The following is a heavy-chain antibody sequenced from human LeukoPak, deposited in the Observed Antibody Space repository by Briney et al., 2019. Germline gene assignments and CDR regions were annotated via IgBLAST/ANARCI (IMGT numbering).Heavy chain of an antibody. CDR3: ATLRRSFDY. V-gene: IGHV5-51*01. Sequence: GESLKISCKVSGHRFSSYWINWVRQLPGKGLEWMGVIFPGDSDTTYSPSFQGQVTISADKSISTAYLQWASLKASDTAMYYCATLRRSFDYWGQGTLVTVSS. CDR1: GHRFSSYW. J-gene: IGHJ4*02. D-gene: IGHD3-16*01. CDR2: IFPGDSDT.